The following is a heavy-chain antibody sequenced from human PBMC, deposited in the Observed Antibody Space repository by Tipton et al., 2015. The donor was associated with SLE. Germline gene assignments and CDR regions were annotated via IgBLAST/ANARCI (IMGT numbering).Heavy chain of an antibody. V-gene: IGHV3-15*01. J-gene: IGHJ4*02. CDR3: TTDRIAAAAHFDY. CDR1: GFTVSSNY. CDR2: IKSKTDGGTT. Sequence: SLRLSCAASGFTVSSNYMSWVRQAPGKGLEWVGRIKSKTDGGTTDYAAPVKGRFTISRDDSKNTLYLQMNSLKTEDTAVYYCTTDRIAAAAHFDYWGQGTLVTVSS. D-gene: IGHD6-13*01.